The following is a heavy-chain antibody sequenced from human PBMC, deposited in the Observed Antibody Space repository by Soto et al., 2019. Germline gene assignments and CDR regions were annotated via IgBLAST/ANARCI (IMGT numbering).Heavy chain of an antibody. J-gene: IGHJ6*02. CDR3: ASSNSSSPYYYYGMDV. CDR1: GYSFTSYW. CDR2: IDPSDSYT. Sequence: LGESLKISCKGSGYSFTSYWISWVRQMPGKGLEWMGRIDPSDSYTNYSPSFQGHVTISADKSISTAYLQWSSLKASDTAMYYCASSNSSSPYYYYGMDVWGQETTVTVSS. D-gene: IGHD6-6*01. V-gene: IGHV5-10-1*01.